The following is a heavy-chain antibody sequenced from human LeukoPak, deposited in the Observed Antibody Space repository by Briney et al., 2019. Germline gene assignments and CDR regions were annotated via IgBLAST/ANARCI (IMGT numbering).Heavy chain of an antibody. V-gene: IGHV3-11*01. CDR1: GFTFSDYY. Sequence: PGGSLRLSCAASGFTFSDYYMSWIRQAPGKGLEWVSYISSSGSTIYYADSVKGRFTVSRDNAKNSLYLQMNSLRAKDTAVYYCARQISRRAYYYDSSGYGTDAFDIWGQGTMVTVSS. CDR2: ISSSGSTI. J-gene: IGHJ3*02. CDR3: ARQISRRAYYYDSSGYGTDAFDI. D-gene: IGHD3-22*01.